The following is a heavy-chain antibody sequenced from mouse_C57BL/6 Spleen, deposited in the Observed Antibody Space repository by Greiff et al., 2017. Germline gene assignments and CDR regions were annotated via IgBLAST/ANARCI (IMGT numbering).Heavy chain of an antibody. CDR2: IHPNSGST. CDR1: GYTFTSYW. Sequence: VQLHQPGAELVKPGASVKLSCKASGYTFTSYWMHWVKQRPGQGLEWIGMIHPNSGSTNYNEKFKSKATLTVDKSSSTAYMQLSSLTSEDSAVYYCARQVVATGDYWGQGTTLTVSS. CDR3: ARQVVATGDY. V-gene: IGHV1-64*01. D-gene: IGHD1-1*01. J-gene: IGHJ2*01.